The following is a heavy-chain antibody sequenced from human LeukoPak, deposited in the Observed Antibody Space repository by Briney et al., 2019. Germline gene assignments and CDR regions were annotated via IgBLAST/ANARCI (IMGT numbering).Heavy chain of an antibody. Sequence: ASVKVSCKASGYTFTGYYMHWVRQAPGQGLEWMGWINPNSGGTNYAQKFQGWVTMTRDTSISTAYMELSRLRSDDTAVYYCARVQTYYYDSSGYSFFDYWGQGTLVTVSS. CDR2: INPNSGGT. D-gene: IGHD3-22*01. V-gene: IGHV1-2*04. J-gene: IGHJ4*02. CDR3: ARVQTYYYDSSGYSFFDY. CDR1: GYTFTGYY.